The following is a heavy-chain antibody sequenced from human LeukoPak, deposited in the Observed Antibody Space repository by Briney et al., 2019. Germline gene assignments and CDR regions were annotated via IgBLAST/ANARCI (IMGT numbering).Heavy chain of an antibody. Sequence: GGSLRLSCAASEFAFSTYNMNWVRQAPGKGLEWVSYISTGSSTAYYADSVKGRFTISRDNVENSLYLQMNSLRDEDTAVYYCARVAAGYSVNYFDYWGQGTLVTVSS. CDR2: ISTGSSTA. V-gene: IGHV3-48*02. CDR1: EFAFSTYN. D-gene: IGHD4-23*01. J-gene: IGHJ4*02. CDR3: ARVAAGYSVNYFDY.